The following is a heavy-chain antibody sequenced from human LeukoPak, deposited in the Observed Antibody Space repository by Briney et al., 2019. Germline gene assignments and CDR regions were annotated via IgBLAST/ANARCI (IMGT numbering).Heavy chain of an antibody. CDR1: GGSISSGYW. CDR2: IIDSGST. CDR3: ATYGPTSGGYTFEY. V-gene: IGHV4-4*02. D-gene: IGHD2-15*01. Sequence: SETLSLTCAVSGGSISSGYWWSWVRQPPMKGLEWIGEIIDSGSTNYNPSLKGRITISLDKTKDQFSLNVNSVTAADTAVYYCATYGPTSGGYTFEYWGQGILVTVSS. J-gene: IGHJ4*02.